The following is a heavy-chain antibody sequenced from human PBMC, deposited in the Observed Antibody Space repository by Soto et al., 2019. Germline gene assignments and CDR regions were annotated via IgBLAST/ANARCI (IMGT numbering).Heavy chain of an antibody. CDR1: GYTFTVYY. CDR3: ARGPDFGGFDV. J-gene: IGHJ3*01. Sequence: QVQLVQSGAEVKKPGASVKVSCMSSGYTFTVYYIHWLRQAPGQGREWLGLINPDSGDTSYAQKFRGWVTMTRDTSISAAYMELNRLTSDDTAVYFCARGPDFGGFDVWGQGTVVTVSS. D-gene: IGHD3-3*01. CDR2: INPDSGDT. V-gene: IGHV1-2*04.